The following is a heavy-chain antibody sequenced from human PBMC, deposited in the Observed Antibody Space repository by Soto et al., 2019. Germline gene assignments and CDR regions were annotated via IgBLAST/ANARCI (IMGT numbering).Heavy chain of an antibody. CDR1: GGTFSSYA. J-gene: IGHJ6*02. D-gene: IGHD6-19*01. V-gene: IGHV1-69*13. Sequence: SVKVSCKASGGTFSSYAINWVRQAPGQGLEWMGGIIPIFGTANYAQKFQGRVTITADESTTTAYMELTSLRFDDTAVYYCVRSAMAGDYYYYGMDVWGQGTTVTVSS. CDR2: IIPIFGTA. CDR3: VRSAMAGDYYYYGMDV.